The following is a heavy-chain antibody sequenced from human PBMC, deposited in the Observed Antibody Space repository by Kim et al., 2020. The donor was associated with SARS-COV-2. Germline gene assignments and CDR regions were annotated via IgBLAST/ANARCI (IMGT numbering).Heavy chain of an antibody. CDR3: AKDVPLVVIHTYNWFDS. CDR2: IYSGGSST. Sequence: GGSLRLSCAASGFTFSSYAMCWVRQAPGKGLEWVSVIYSGGSSTYYADSVKGRFTISRDNSKNTLYLQMNSLRAEDTAVYYCAKDVPLVVIHTYNWFDSWCQGTLVTVSS. CDR1: GFTFSSYA. J-gene: IGHJ5*01. V-gene: IGHV3-23*03. D-gene: IGHD3-22*01.